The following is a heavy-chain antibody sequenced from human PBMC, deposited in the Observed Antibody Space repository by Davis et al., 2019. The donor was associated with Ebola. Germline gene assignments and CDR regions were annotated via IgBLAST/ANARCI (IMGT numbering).Heavy chain of an antibody. V-gene: IGHV4-30-4*01. D-gene: IGHD3-9*01. Sequence: SETLSLTCTVSGGSISSGDYYWSWIRQPPGKGLEWIGYIYYSGSTNYNPSLKSRATISVDTSKNQFSLKLSSVTAADTAVYYCARGGLRYFDWLPPLGGMDVWGQGTTVTVSS. CDR2: IYYSGST. CDR1: GGSISSGDYY. CDR3: ARGGLRYFDWLPPLGGMDV. J-gene: IGHJ6*02.